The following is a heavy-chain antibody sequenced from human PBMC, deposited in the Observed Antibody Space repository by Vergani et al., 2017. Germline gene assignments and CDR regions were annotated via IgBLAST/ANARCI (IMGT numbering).Heavy chain of an antibody. Sequence: QVQLVESGGGVVQPGRSLRLSCAAAGFTFSSYGMHWVRQAPGKGLEWVAVIWYDGSNKYYADSVKGRFTISRDNSKNTRYLQMNSLRAEDTAVYYCARYNSGSYYLDYWGQGTLVTVSS. J-gene: IGHJ4*02. V-gene: IGHV3-33*01. CDR3: ARYNSGSYYLDY. D-gene: IGHD1-26*01. CDR1: GFTFSSYG. CDR2: IWYDGSNK.